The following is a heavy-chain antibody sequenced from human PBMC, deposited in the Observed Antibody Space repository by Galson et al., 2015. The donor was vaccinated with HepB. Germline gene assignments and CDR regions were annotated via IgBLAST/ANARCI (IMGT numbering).Heavy chain of an antibody. Sequence: SLRLSCAASGFTFRTYGMHWVRQAPGKGLQWVSYISSSSSTIYYADSVKGRFTISRDNAKNSLYLQMNSLRDEDTAVYYCARELGAVAGTITADYWGQGTLVTVSS. D-gene: IGHD6-19*01. CDR3: ARELGAVAGTITADY. CDR2: ISSSSSTI. J-gene: IGHJ4*02. V-gene: IGHV3-48*02. CDR1: GFTFRTYG.